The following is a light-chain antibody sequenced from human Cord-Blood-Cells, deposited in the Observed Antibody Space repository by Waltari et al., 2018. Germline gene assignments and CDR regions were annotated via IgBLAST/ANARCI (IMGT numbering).Light chain of an antibody. J-gene: IGLJ3*02. V-gene: IGLV2-23*01. Sequence: QSALTQPASVSGSPGQSITISCPGTSRDVGSSNLVSWYQQHPGKAPKLILYEGSKRPSGVSNRFSGSKSGNTASLTISGLQAEDEADYYCCSYAGSSTWVFGGGTKLTVL. CDR2: EGS. CDR1: SRDVGSSNL. CDR3: CSYAGSSTWV.